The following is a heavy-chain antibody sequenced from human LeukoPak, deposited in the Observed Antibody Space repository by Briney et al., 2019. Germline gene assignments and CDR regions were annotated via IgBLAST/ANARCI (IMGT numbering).Heavy chain of an antibody. CDR1: GYSISTSYY. Sequence: SETLSLTCTVSGYSISTSYYWGWIRQPPGQGLEGICRIDHSGSTYYHPSLKSRVPISVEKSKNQFSLQLSTVTAADTCVYYCARVGCSGGSCYRFLNYWGQGTRVTVSS. D-gene: IGHD2-15*01. CDR3: ARVGCSGGSCYRFLNY. J-gene: IGHJ4*02. CDR2: IDHSGST. V-gene: IGHV4-38-2*02.